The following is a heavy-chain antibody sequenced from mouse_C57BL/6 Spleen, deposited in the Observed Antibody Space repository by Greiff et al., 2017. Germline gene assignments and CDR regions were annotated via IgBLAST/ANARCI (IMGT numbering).Heavy chain of an antibody. Sequence: DVHLVESEGGLVQPGSSMKLSCTASGFTFSDYYMAWVRQVPEKGLEWVANINYDGSSTYYLDSLKSRFIISRDNAKNILYLQMSSLKSEDTATYYCARVYYYGSLDYWGQGTTLTVSS. CDR2: INYDGSST. CDR3: ARVYYYGSLDY. J-gene: IGHJ2*01. CDR1: GFTFSDYY. V-gene: IGHV5-16*01. D-gene: IGHD1-1*01.